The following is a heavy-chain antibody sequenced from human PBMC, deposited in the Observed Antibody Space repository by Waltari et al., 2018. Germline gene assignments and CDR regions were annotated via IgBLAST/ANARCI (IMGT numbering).Heavy chain of an antibody. V-gene: IGHV3-30*18. Sequence: GFTFISYRIHWVRPAPGKGLEWVAVISYDGSNKYYADSVEGRVNISRDNSKNTLYLQMNSLRAEDTAVYYCAKTVEMATMGEFDAFEIWGQGTKVTVSS. J-gene: IGHJ3*02. CDR1: GFTFISYR. D-gene: IGHD3-16*01. CDR3: AKTVEMATMGEFDAFEI. CDR2: ISYDGSNK.